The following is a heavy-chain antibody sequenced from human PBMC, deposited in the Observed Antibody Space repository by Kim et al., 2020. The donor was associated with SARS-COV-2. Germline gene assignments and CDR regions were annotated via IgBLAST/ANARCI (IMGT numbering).Heavy chain of an antibody. J-gene: IGHJ4*02. D-gene: IGHD3-10*02. CDR3: ARGGGDSVYGEDFDY. Sequence: DAGKGRFTNSRDNAKNALYLQMNSLGSGDTAGYYCARGGGDSVYGEDFDYWGQGTLVTVSS. V-gene: IGHV3-7*04.